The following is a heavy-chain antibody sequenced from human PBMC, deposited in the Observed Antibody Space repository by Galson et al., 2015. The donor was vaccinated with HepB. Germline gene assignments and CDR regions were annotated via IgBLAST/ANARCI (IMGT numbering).Heavy chain of an antibody. J-gene: IGHJ4*02. CDR2: ISGSGGST. Sequence: SLRLSCAASGFTFSSYAMSWVRQAPGKGLEWVSAISGSGGSTYYADSVKGRFTISRDNSKNTLYLQMNSLRAEDTAVYYCAKGLGGYDRFDYWGQGTLVTVSS. CDR1: GFTFSSYA. CDR3: AKGLGGYDRFDY. V-gene: IGHV3-23*01. D-gene: IGHD5-12*01.